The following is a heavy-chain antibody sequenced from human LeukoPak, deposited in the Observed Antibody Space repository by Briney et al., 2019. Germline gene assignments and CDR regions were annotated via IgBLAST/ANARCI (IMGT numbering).Heavy chain of an antibody. J-gene: IGHJ4*02. CDR1: GFTLSSYG. CDR3: AKKITMVRGVQWDDY. CDR2: ISYDGSNK. Sequence: GGSLRLSCAASGFTLSSYGMHWVRQAPGKGLGWVAVISYDGSNKYYADSVKGRFTISRDNSKNTLYLQMNSLRAEDTAVYYCAKKITMVRGVQWDDYWGQGTLVTVSS. V-gene: IGHV3-30*18. D-gene: IGHD3-10*01.